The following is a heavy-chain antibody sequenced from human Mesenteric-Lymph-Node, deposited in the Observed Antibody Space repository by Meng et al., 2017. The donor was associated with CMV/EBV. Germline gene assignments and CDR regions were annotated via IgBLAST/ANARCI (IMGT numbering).Heavy chain of an antibody. CDR3: ARGPTGRGRDYFDY. V-gene: IGHV1-3*01. CDR1: GYTFTSYA. Sequence: ASGYTFTSYAMHWVRQAPGQRLEWMGWINAGNGNTKYSQRFQGRVTITRDTSASTAYMELSSLRSEDTAVYYCARGPTGRGRDYFDYWGQGTLVTVSS. J-gene: IGHJ4*02. CDR2: INAGNGNT. D-gene: IGHD3-10*01.